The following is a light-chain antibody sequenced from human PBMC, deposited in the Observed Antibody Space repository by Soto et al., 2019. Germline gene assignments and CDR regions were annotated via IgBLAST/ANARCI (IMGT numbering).Light chain of an antibody. CDR3: SSYSTTSTLV. Sequence: QSALTQPPSASGSLGQSVTIPCTGTSSDVGRYNYVSWYQQHPGKVPKLLIYEVSNRPSGVPDRFSGSKSGNTASLTVSGLQAEDEADYYCSSYSTTSTLVFGSGTKLTVL. CDR2: EVS. J-gene: IGLJ1*01. V-gene: IGLV2-8*01. CDR1: SSDVGRYNY.